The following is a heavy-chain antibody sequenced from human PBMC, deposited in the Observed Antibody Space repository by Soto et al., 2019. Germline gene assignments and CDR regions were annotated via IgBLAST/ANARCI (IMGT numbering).Heavy chain of an antibody. D-gene: IGHD2-2*01. V-gene: IGHV1-69*06. CDR2: IIPIFGTA. Sequence: VSSVKVSCKASGGTFSSYAISWVRQAPGQGLEWMGGIIPIFGTANYAQKFQGRVTMTADKSTSTAYMELSSLRSEDTAVYYCACGDIVVVPAAISWFDPWGQGTLVTVSS. J-gene: IGHJ5*02. CDR3: ACGDIVVVPAAISWFDP. CDR1: GGTFSSYA.